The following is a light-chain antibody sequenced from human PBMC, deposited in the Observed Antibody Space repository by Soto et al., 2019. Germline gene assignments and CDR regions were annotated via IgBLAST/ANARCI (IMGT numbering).Light chain of an antibody. V-gene: IGKV3-15*01. CDR1: QSVSSN. J-gene: IGKJ1*01. CDR3: QQFNNWPET. Sequence: EIVMTQSPATLSVSPGERATLSCRASQSVSSNLAWYQQKPGQAPRLLIYAASTRATGIPARFSGSGSGTEFTLTINSLQSEDFAVYYCQQFNNWPETFGQGTKVEIK. CDR2: AAS.